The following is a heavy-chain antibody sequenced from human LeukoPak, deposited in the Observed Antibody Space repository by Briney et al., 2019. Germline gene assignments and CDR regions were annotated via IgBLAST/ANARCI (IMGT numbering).Heavy chain of an antibody. D-gene: IGHD3-3*01. CDR2: ISAYNGNT. J-gene: IGHJ4*02. CDR1: GYTFTSYG. V-gene: IGHV1-18*01. CDR3: ARDIHDFWSGYPNRNFDY. Sequence: ASVKVSCKASGYTFTSYGISWARQAPGQGLEWMGWISAYNGNTNYAQKLQGRVTMTTDTSTSTAYMELRSLRSDDTAVYYCARDIHDFWSGYPNRNFDYWGQGTLVTVSS.